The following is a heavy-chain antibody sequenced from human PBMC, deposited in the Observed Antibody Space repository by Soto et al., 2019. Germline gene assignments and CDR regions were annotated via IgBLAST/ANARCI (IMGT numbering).Heavy chain of an antibody. V-gene: IGHV4-31*03. D-gene: IGHD1-26*01. CDR3: ARGSYSGIRAGAFDY. CDR2: IYYSGST. J-gene: IGHJ4*02. CDR1: GGSISSGGYY. Sequence: QVQLQESGPGLVKPSQTLSLTCTVSGGSISSGGYYWSWIRQHPGKGLEWIGYIYYSGSTYYNPSLKSRVTISVDTSKNQFSLKLSSVTAADTAVYYCARGSYSGIRAGAFDYWGQGTLVTVSS.